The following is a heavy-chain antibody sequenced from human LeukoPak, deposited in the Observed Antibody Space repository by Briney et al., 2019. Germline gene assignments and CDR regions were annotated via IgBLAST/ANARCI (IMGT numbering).Heavy chain of an antibody. D-gene: IGHD1-26*01. V-gene: IGHV3-11*04. J-gene: IGHJ4*02. CDR3: ARSLYSGSYSLDY. Sequence: GGSLRLSCAASRFTFSDYYMSWIRQAPGEGLEWVSYIGTSGRTIYYADSVKGRFTISRDNAKNSLYLQMNSLRAEDTAVYYCARSLYSGSYSLDYWGQGTLVTVTS. CDR1: RFTFSDYY. CDR2: IGTSGRTI.